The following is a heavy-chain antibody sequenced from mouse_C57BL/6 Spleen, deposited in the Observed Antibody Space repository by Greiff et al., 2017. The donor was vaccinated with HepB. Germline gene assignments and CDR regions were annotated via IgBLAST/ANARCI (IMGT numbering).Heavy chain of an antibody. J-gene: IGHJ2*01. CDR3: ARYYGNYFDY. D-gene: IGHD2-1*01. CDR1: GYTFTSYW. V-gene: IGHV1-64*01. CDR2: IHPNSGST. Sequence: VQLQQSGAELVKPGASVKLSCKASGYTFTSYWMHWVKQRPGQGLEWIGMIHPNSGSTNYNEKFKSKATLTVDKSSSTAYMQLSSLTSEDSAVYYCARYYGNYFDYWGQGTTLTVSS.